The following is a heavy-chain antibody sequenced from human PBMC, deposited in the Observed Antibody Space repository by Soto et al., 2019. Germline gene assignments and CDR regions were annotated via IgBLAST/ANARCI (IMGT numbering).Heavy chain of an antibody. CDR2: ISAYNGNT. D-gene: IGHD6-25*01. Sequence: ASVKVSCKASGYTFTSYGISWVRQAPGQGLEWMGWISAYNGNTNYAQKLQGRVTMTTDTSTSTAYMKLRSLRSDDTAVYYCATPARIAAAGCFDYWGQGTLVTVSS. CDR3: ATPARIAAAGCFDY. CDR1: GYTFTSYG. J-gene: IGHJ4*02. V-gene: IGHV1-18*01.